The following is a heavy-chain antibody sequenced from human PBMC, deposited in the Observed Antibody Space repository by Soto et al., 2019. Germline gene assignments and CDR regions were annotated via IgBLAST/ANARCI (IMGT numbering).Heavy chain of an antibody. D-gene: IGHD3-9*01. Sequence: ASVKVSCKASGYTFTSYAMHWVRQAPGQRLEWMGWINAGNGNTKYSQKFQGRVTITRDTSASTAYMELSSLRSEDTAVYYCARSPLTGYFFAYYYYYMDVWGKGTTVTVSS. J-gene: IGHJ6*03. CDR2: INAGNGNT. CDR1: GYTFTSYA. CDR3: ARSPLTGYFFAYYYYYMDV. V-gene: IGHV1-3*01.